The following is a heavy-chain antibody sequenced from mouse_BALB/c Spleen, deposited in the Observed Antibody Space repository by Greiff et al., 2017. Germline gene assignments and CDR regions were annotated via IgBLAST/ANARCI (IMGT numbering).Heavy chain of an antibody. J-gene: IGHJ3*01. D-gene: IGHD1-1*01. V-gene: IGHV1-59*01. CDR3: AKLRDYYGSSYGFAY. CDR1: GYTFTSYW. Sequence: QVQLKQPGAELVKPGASVKMSCKASGYTFTSYWMHWVKQRPGQGLEWIGVIDPSDSYTSYNQKFKGKATLTVDTSSNTAYMQLSSLTSEDSAVYYCAKLRDYYGSSYGFAYWGQGTLVTVSA. CDR2: IDPSDSYT.